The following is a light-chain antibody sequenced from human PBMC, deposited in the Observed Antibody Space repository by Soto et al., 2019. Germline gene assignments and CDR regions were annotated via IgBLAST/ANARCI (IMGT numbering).Light chain of an antibody. Sequence: QSALTQPASVSGSPGQSITISCTGTSSDVGGYNYVSWYQHHPGKAPKLMIYDVSNRPSGVSNRFSGSKSGNTASLTISGPQPEDEADYYCSSYTPRNTRKIALGTGTKVTVL. J-gene: IGLJ1*01. V-gene: IGLV2-14*03. CDR3: SSYTPRNTRKIA. CDR2: DVS. CDR1: SSDVGGYNY.